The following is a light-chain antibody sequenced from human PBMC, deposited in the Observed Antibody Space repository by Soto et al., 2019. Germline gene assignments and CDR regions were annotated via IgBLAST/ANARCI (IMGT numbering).Light chain of an antibody. J-gene: IGLJ1*01. CDR2: ENN. V-gene: IGLV1-51*02. CDR1: SSNIWNNY. Sequence: QSVLTQPPSVSAAPGQTVTISCSGRSSNIWNNYVSWYQQLPGTSPKLLIYENNKRPSGIPDRFSGSKSGTSATLGITGLQTGDEADYYCGTWDSSLSAYVFGTGTKLTVL. CDR3: GTWDSSLSAYV.